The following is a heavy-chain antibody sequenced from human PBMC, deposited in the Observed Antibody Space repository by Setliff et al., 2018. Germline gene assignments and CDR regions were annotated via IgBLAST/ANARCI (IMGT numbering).Heavy chain of an antibody. V-gene: IGHV4-38-2*02. D-gene: IGHD5-18*01. CDR1: GYSISSGYY. CDR3: AREGAYSYGLGDAFDI. CDR2: IYHSGST. J-gene: IGHJ3*02. Sequence: SETLSLTCTASGYSISSGYYWGWIRQPPGKGLEWIGSIYHSGSTYYNPSLKSRVTISVDTSKNQFSLKLSSVTAADTAVYYCAREGAYSYGLGDAFDIWGQGTMVTVSS.